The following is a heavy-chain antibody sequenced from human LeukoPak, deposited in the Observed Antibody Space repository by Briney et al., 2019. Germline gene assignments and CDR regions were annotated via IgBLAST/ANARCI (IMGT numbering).Heavy chain of an antibody. CDR1: GFTFSSYA. CDR2: ISAGGDST. D-gene: IGHD3-10*01. V-gene: IGHV3-23*01. Sequence: GGSLRLSCAASGFTFSSYAMSWVRQAPGKGLEWVSGISAGGDSTYYADSVKGRLTISRDNFKNTLYLQMNSLRAEDTAVYYCAKDDQVWFGELLLNWFDPWGQGTLVTVSS. J-gene: IGHJ5*02. CDR3: AKDDQVWFGELLLNWFDP.